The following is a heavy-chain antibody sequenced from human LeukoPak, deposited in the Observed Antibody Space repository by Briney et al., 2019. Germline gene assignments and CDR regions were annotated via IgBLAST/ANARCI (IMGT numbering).Heavy chain of an antibody. CDR1: GFTFSSYW. CDR2: IKPDGSSI. Sequence: GGSLRLSCAASGFTFSSYWMNWVRQAPGKGLVWVARIKPDGSSISYADSVEGRFTISRDNAKNTLYLQMNSLRAEDTAVYYCATLYAGSTDYWGRGTLVTVSS. J-gene: IGHJ4*02. D-gene: IGHD2-8*01. V-gene: IGHV3-74*01. CDR3: ATLYAGSTDY.